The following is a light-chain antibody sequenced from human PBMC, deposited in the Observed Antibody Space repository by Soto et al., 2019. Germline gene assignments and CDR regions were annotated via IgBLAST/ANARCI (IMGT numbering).Light chain of an antibody. J-gene: IGKJ4*01. CDR1: QSVSSY. CDR2: DAS. Sequence: EIVLTQSPATLSLSPGERATLSCRASQSVSSYLAWYQQKPGQAPRLLIYDASNRATGIPARFRSRGSRKDFPLTISILDPEYFAVYYCQQRSNWLTFGGGTKVEI. V-gene: IGKV3-11*01. CDR3: QQRSNWLT.